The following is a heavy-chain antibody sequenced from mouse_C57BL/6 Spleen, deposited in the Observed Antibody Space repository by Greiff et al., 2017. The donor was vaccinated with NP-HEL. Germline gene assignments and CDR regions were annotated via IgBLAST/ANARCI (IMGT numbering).Heavy chain of an antibody. V-gene: IGHV1-22*01. CDR1: GYTFTDYN. Sequence: EVQLQQSGPELVKPGASVKMSCKASGYTFTDYNMHWVKQSHGKSLEWIGYINPNNGGTSYNQKFKGKATLTVNKSSSNTYMELRSLTSEDSAVYYCARDYGNYQSWFAYWGQGTLVTVSA. CDR3: ARDYGNYQSWFAY. J-gene: IGHJ3*01. D-gene: IGHD2-1*01. CDR2: INPNNGGT.